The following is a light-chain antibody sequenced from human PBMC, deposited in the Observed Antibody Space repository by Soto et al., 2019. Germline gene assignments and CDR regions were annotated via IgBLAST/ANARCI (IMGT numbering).Light chain of an antibody. Sequence: DIQMTQSPSSLSASVGDRVTITCQASQGISNYLAWFQQKPGKAPKSLINATSSLQSGVPSRFSGSGSGTDFSLTISSLQPEDFTVYSCLQYHNLWAFGQGTKVDIK. J-gene: IGKJ1*01. CDR1: QGISNY. CDR3: LQYHNLWA. V-gene: IGKV1-16*01. CDR2: ATS.